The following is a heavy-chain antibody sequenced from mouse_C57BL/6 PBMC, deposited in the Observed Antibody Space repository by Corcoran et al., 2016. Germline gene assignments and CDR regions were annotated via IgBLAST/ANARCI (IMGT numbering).Heavy chain of an antibody. V-gene: IGHV1-26*01. CDR2: INPNNGGT. CDR3: ARSENLGLGY. CDR1: GYTFTDYY. J-gene: IGHJ2*01. Sequence: EVQLQQSGPELVKPGASVKISCKASGYTFTDYYMNWVKQSHGKSLEWIGDINPNNGGTSYNQKFKGKATLTVDKSSSTAYMELRSLTSEDSAVYYCARSENLGLGYWGQGTTLTVSS. D-gene: IGHD3-1*01.